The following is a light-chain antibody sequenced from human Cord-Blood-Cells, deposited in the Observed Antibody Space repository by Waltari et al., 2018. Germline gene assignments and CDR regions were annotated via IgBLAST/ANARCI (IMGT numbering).Light chain of an antibody. CDR1: SSHIGSNY. J-gene: IGLJ3*02. V-gene: IGLV1-47*01. Sequence: QSVLTQPPSASGTPGQRGTISCSGSSSHIGSNYVYWYQQLPGTAPKLLIYRNNQRPSGVPDRFSGSKSGTSASLAISGLRSEDEADYYCAAWDDSLSGRVFGGGTKLTVL. CDR2: RNN. CDR3: AAWDDSLSGRV.